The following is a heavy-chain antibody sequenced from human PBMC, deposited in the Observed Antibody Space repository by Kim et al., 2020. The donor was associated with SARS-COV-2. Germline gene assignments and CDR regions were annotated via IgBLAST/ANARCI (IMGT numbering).Heavy chain of an antibody. CDR2: ISGDGGST. D-gene: IGHD6-19*01. Sequence: GGSLRLSCAASGFIFDKYAMHWVRQAPGKVLEWVSLISGDGGSTYYADSVKGRLTISRDNYRNSLYLQLDSLRTEDTAFYYCAKGYQWLIRIWGQGNLVIVYS. CDR3: AKGYQWLIRI. J-gene: IGHJ1*01. V-gene: IGHV3-43*02. CDR1: GFIFDKYA.